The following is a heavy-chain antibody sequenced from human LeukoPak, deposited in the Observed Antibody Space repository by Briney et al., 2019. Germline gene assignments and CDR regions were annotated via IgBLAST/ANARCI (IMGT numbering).Heavy chain of an antibody. V-gene: IGHV3-7*01. CDR2: INQDGSEN. J-gene: IGHJ4*02. CDR1: EFTFSSYW. Sequence: TGGSLRLSCAASEFTFSSYWMSWVRQAPGKGLEWVANINQDGSENYYVDSVKGRFTISRDNAKNSLSLHMSSLRAEDTAVYYCARVDDSSGYYQYYFDYWGQGTLVTVSS. D-gene: IGHD3-22*01. CDR3: ARVDDSSGYYQYYFDY.